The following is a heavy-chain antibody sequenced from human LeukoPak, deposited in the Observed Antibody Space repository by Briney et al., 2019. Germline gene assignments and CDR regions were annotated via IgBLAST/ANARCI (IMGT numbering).Heavy chain of an antibody. CDR1: GASISSGGYY. CDR2: IYYSGGT. Sequence: SETLSLTCTVSGASISSGGYYWSWIRQHPGKGLERIGYIYYSGGTYYNPSLKSRVSVSVDTSKNQFSLKLSSVTAADTAVYFCVRAAIPDNWFDPWGQGTLVTVSS. D-gene: IGHD2-2*02. V-gene: IGHV4-31*03. CDR3: VRAAIPDNWFDP. J-gene: IGHJ5*02.